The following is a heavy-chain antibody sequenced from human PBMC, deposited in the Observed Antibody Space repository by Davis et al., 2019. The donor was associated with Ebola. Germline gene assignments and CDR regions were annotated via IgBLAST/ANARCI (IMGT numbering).Heavy chain of an antibody. Sequence: PGGSLRLSCAASGFTFSSYWMSWVRQAPGKGLEWVANIKQDGSEKYYLDSVKGRFTISRDNAKNSLYLQMNSLRAEDTAVYYCAREFVLVPTSMRFGDAFDIWGQGTVVTVSS. CDR3: AREFVLVPTSMRFGDAFDI. CDR2: IKQDGSEK. CDR1: GFTFSSYW. D-gene: IGHD2-2*01. J-gene: IGHJ3*02. V-gene: IGHV3-7*01.